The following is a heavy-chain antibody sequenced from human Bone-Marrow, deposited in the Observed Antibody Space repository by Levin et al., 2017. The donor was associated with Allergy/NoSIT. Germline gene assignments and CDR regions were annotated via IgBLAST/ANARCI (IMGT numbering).Heavy chain of an antibody. J-gene: IGHJ4*02. CDR3: ARGYPLYRIVLMVYAPDY. D-gene: IGHD2-8*01. CDR2: ISYDGSNK. CDR1: GFTFSSYA. V-gene: IGHV3-30*04. Sequence: SCAASGFTFSSYAMHWVRQAPGKGLEWVAVISYDGSNKYYADSVKGRFTISRDNSKNTLYLQMNSLRAEDTAVYYCARGYPLYRIVLMVYAPDYWGQGTLVTVSS.